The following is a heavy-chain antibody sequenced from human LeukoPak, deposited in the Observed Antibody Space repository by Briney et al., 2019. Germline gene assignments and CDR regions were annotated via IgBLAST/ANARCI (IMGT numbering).Heavy chain of an antibody. V-gene: IGHV3-7*01. CDR2: IKQDGSEK. Sequence: GGSLRLSCAASGFTLNNYWMSWVRQAPGKGLEWVANIKQDGSEKYLVDSVKGRFTISRDNAKNSLFLQMNSLRAEDTAVYYCARDPSYSNYYSYYGMDVWGQGTTVTVSS. CDR3: ARDPSYSNYYSYYGMDV. CDR1: GFTLNNYW. J-gene: IGHJ6*02. D-gene: IGHD4-11*01.